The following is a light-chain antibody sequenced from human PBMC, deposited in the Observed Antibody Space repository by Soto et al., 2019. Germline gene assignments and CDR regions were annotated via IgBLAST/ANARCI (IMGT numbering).Light chain of an antibody. J-gene: IGKJ1*01. CDR3: QQRSNWPPWT. V-gene: IGKV3-11*01. Sequence: EIVLTQSPATLSLSPGERATLSCRASQSVSSYLAWYQQKPGQAPRLLIYDASNRATGIPARFIGSGSGTDFTLTISSREPEDFAVYYCQQRSNWPPWTFGQGTKVEIK. CDR1: QSVSSY. CDR2: DAS.